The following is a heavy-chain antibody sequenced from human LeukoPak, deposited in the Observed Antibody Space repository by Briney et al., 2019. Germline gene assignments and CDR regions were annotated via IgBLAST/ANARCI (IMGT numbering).Heavy chain of an antibody. J-gene: IGHJ4*02. Sequence: GGSLRLSCAASGFTFNNYAMSWVHQAPGKGLEWVSTISGSGGSTYYADSVKGRFTISRDNSKNTLYLEMNSLRAEDTAIYYCAKGSAWSADYWGQGTLVTVSS. CDR3: AKGSAWSADY. CDR1: GFTFNNYA. D-gene: IGHD2-15*01. CDR2: ISGSGGST. V-gene: IGHV3-23*01.